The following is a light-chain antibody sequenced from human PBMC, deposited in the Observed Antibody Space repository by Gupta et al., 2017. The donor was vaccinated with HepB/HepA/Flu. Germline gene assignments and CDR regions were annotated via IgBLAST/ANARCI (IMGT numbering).Light chain of an antibody. CDR3: VQDDNNPPT. V-gene: IGKV1-17*01. Sequence: DVQITQSPSSLSASVGDRVTITCWASQDIENDLSWYQHKPGTAPKRLLYAGTRLQSGVPSRFSGSKSETEFTLTISSLQPEDFATYYCVQDDNNPPTFGQGTKVEV. J-gene: IGKJ1*01. CDR1: QDIEND. CDR2: AGT.